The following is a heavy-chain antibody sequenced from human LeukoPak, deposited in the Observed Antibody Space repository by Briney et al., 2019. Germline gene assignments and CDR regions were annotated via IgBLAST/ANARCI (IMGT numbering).Heavy chain of an antibody. CDR2: FDPEDGET. V-gene: IGHV1-24*01. Sequence: ASVKVSCKVFGYTLTELSMHWVRQAPGKGLEWMGGFDPEDGETIYAQKFQGRVTMTEDTSTDTAYMELSSLRSEDTAVYYCATGYSGYDSIDYWGQGTLVTVSS. J-gene: IGHJ4*02. CDR1: GYTLTELS. D-gene: IGHD5-12*01. CDR3: ATGYSGYDSIDY.